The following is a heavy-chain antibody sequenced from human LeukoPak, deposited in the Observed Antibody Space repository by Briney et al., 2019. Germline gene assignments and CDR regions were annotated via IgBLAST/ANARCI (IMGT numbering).Heavy chain of an antibody. D-gene: IGHD2-21*01. CDR3: TTERKSSSRSIALDI. CDR2: ITPDEIT. Sequence: PGGSLNLSFAALGLPSGNYTWHGFRQAPGKGLVWVSRITPDEITTYADSVKGRFTISRDNAKNMLYLQMNSLRAEDTAVYYCTTERKSSSRSIALDIWGQGTLVTVSS. CDR1: GLPSGNYT. J-gene: IGHJ4*02. V-gene: IGHV3-74*01.